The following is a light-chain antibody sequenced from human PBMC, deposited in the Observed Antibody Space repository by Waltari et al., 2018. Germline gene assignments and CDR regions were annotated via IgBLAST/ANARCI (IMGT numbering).Light chain of an antibody. Sequence: EIVMTQSPATLSVSPGERATLSCRASQSVSSNLAWSQQNPGQAPRLLIYCATTRATGIPARFSGSGSGTEFTLTISSLQSEDFAVYYCQQYNNWPPLTFGGGTKVEIK. V-gene: IGKV3-15*01. J-gene: IGKJ4*01. CDR1: QSVSSN. CDR3: QQYNNWPPLT. CDR2: CAT.